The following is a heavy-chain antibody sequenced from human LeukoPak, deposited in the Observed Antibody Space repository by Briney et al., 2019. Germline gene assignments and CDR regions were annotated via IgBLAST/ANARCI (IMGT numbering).Heavy chain of an antibody. V-gene: IGHV3-21*01. D-gene: IGHD1-7*01. CDR1: GLTFSRYN. J-gene: IGHJ4*02. CDR3: ASGTVGNYALDY. Sequence: GGSLRLSCAVSGLTFSRYNMNWVRQAPGKGLEWVSSIGTSSNNIYYTDSVKGRFTISRDNAKNSLYLQVDSLRVEDTAVYFCASGTVGNYALDYWGQGTLVTVSS. CDR2: IGTSSNNI.